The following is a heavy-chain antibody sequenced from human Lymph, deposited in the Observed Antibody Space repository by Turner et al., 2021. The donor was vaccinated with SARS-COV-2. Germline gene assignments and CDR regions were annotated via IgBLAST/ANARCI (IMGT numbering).Heavy chain of an antibody. CDR1: GGSISSSNW. CDR2: IHHSGNT. Sequence: QVQLQESGPGLVKPSGTLSLTCAVSGGSISSSNWWSWVRQPPGKGLEWIREIHHSGNTNYNPSLKSRVTISVDKSKNQFSLKLSSVTAADTALYYCATKYCSGGSCSYFDYWGQGTLVTVSS. J-gene: IGHJ4*02. D-gene: IGHD2-15*01. CDR3: ATKYCSGGSCSYFDY. V-gene: IGHV4-4*02.